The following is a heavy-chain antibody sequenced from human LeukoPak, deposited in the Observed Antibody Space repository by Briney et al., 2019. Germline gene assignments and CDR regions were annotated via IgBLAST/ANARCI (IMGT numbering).Heavy chain of an antibody. CDR2: TRNKAGKYAT. CDR3: ARWRDGGCSD. D-gene: IGHD2-15*01. Sequence: PGGSLRLSCAVSGYIFSDHYIDWVRQAPGKGLEWVGQTRNKAGKYATEYAASVKGRFTISRDDSRNSVYLQMNNLKIEDTAVYYCARWRDGGCSDWGQGTLVTVSS. CDR1: GYIFSDHY. V-gene: IGHV3-72*01. J-gene: IGHJ4*02.